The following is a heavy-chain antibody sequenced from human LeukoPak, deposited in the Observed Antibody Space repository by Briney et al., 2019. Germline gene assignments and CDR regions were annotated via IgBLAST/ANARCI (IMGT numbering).Heavy chain of an antibody. V-gene: IGHV3-11*06. CDR1: GFTFSDYY. CDR3: ARGSYDSSGYYSC. CDR2: ISSSSSYT. D-gene: IGHD3-22*01. J-gene: IGHJ4*02. Sequence: GGSLRLSCAASGFTFSDYYMSWIRQAPGKGLEWVSYISSSSSYTNYADSVKGRFTIPRDNAKNSLYLQMNSLRAEDTAVYYCARGSYDSSGYYSCWGQGTLVTVSS.